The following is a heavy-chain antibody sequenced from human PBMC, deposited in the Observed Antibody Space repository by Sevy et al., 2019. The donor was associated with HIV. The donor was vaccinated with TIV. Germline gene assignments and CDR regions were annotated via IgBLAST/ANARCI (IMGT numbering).Heavy chain of an antibody. CDR1: GFNFQTFG. CDR2: ISSDGINH. CDR3: TKESLRGTYIRGDFDH. D-gene: IGHD3-10*02. J-gene: IGHJ4*02. V-gene: IGHV3-30*13. Sequence: GGSLRLSCSAFGFNFQTFGMHWVRQAPGKGPEWLAVISSDGINHNYAASVKGRFTISRDNSKSRLFLQMNSLTPNDTAVYFCTKESLRGTYIRGDFDHWGQGTMVTVSS.